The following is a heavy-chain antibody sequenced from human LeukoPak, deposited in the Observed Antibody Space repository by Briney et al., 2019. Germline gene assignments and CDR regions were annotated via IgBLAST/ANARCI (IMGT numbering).Heavy chain of an antibody. J-gene: IGHJ4*02. V-gene: IGHV4-4*07. CDR2: IYTSGST. CDR1: GGSISSYY. D-gene: IGHD5-24*01. Sequence: SETLSLTCTVAGGSISSYYWSWIRQPAGEGLEWIGRIYTSGSTNYNPSLKSRVTMSVDTSKNQFSLKLSSVTAADTAVYYCARGGYKKQIDYWGQGTLVTVSS. CDR3: ARGGYKKQIDY.